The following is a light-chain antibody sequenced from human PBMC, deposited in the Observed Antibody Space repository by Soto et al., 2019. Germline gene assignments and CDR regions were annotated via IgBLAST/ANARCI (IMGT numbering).Light chain of an antibody. CDR2: AAS. J-gene: IGKJ2*01. CDR1: QGIGNW. CDR3: QQANTFPHT. Sequence: DIQMTQSPSSVSASVGDRVTITCRASQGIGNWLAWYQQKPGKAPKLLISAASSLQSGAPSRFSGRGSGTDFTLPISGLQPEDFATYYCQQANTFPHTFGQGTKLEIK. V-gene: IGKV1-12*01.